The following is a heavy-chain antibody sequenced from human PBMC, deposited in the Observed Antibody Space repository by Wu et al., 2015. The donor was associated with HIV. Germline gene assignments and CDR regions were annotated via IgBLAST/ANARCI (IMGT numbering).Heavy chain of an antibody. D-gene: IGHD2-21*01. CDR2: INPNSGGT. J-gene: IGHJ6*02. V-gene: IGHV1-2*02. CDR3: ARDEVGIGYYYGMDV. CDR1: GYTFTGYY. Sequence: QVQLVQSGAEVKKPGASVKVSCKASGYTFTGYYMHWVRQAPGQGLEWMGWINPNSGGTNYAQKFQGRVTMTRDTSISTAYMELSRLRSDDTAVYYCARDEVGIGYYYGMDVWGQGTTVTVSS.